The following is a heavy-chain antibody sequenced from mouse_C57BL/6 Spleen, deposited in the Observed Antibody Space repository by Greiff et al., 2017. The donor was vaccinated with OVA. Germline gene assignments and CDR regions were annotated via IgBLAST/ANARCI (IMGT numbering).Heavy chain of an antibody. CDR1: GYAFSSYW. CDR2: IYPGDGDT. D-gene: IGHD2-4*01. Sequence: VQLQQSGAELVKPGASVKISCKASGYAFSSYWMNWVKQRPGKGLEWIGQIYPGDGDTNYNGKFKGKATLTADKSSSTAYMQLSSLTSEDSAVYFCSSVYYDNYFDYWGQGTTLTVSS. V-gene: IGHV1-80*01. J-gene: IGHJ2*01. CDR3: SSVYYDNYFDY.